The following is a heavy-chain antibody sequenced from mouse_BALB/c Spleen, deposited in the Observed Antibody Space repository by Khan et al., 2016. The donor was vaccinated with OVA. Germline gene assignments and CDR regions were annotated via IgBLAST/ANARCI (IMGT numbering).Heavy chain of an antibody. J-gene: IGHJ3*01. CDR2: IDPFIGST. Sequence: VQLKEPGPELMKPGASVKISCKASGYSFTDYYIHWVKQSHGQSLEWIGYIDPFIGSTNFNQKFKGTATLTVDKSSSTAYMHLNSLTSEDSAVYYCTRLGTTGWFAYWGQGTLVTVSA. CDR1: GYSFTDYY. D-gene: IGHD2-13*01. CDR3: TRLGTTGWFAY. V-gene: IGHV1S135*01.